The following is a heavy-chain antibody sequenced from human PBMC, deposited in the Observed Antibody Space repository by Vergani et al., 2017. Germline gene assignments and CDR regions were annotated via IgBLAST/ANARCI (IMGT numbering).Heavy chain of an antibody. J-gene: IGHJ4*02. Sequence: EVQLLESGGGLVQPGGSLSLSCAAPGFTFSSYAMSWVRQGPGKGLGWVSAISGSGGSTYYADSVKGRFTISRDNSKNTLYLQMNSLRAEDTAVYYCAKPHKAYCSSTSCYSFDYWGQGTLVTVSS. CDR2: ISGSGGST. V-gene: IGHV3-23*01. CDR3: AKPHKAYCSSTSCYSFDY. D-gene: IGHD2-2*02. CDR1: GFTFSSYA.